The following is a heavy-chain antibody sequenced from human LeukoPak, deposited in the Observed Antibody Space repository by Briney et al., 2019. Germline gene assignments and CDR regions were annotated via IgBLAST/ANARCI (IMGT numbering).Heavy chain of an antibody. CDR3: ASLATGDFDY. CDR1: GYTFTGYY. J-gene: IGHJ4*02. CDR2: INPNNGGP. V-gene: IGHV1-2*02. Sequence: ASVKVSCKASGYTFTGYYIHWVRQAPGQGLEWMGWINPNNGGPNYAQKFQGRVTMTRDTSISTAYMELSRLRSDDTAVYYCASLATGDFDYWGQGTLVTVSS. D-gene: IGHD1-1*01.